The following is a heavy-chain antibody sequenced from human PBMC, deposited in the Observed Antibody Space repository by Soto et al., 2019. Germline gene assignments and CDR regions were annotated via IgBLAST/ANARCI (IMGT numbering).Heavy chain of an antibody. CDR3: AADIGDTVTTYYFDY. CDR1: GFTFTSSA. Sequence: QMQLVQSGPEVKKPGTSVKVSCKASGFTFTSSAVQWVRQARGQRLEWIGWIVVGSGNTNYAQKFQEKVTITRDMSTSTPYMELSSLRSEDTAVYYCAADIGDTVTTYYFDYWGQGTLVTVSS. CDR2: IVVGSGNT. J-gene: IGHJ4*02. V-gene: IGHV1-58*01. D-gene: IGHD4-17*01.